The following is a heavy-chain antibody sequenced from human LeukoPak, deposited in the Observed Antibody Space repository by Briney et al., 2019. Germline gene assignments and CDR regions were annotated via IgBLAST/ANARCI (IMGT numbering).Heavy chain of an antibody. J-gene: IGHJ4*02. CDR1: GGTFTRYA. CDR2: IIPIFGTA. Sequence: SVKVSCKASGGTFTRYAISWVRQAPGQGLEWMGGIIPIFGTANYAQKFQGRVTITADESTSTAYMELSSLRSEDTAVYYCARVVPAAMYGFDYWGQGTLVTVSS. V-gene: IGHV1-69*13. CDR3: ARVVPAAMYGFDY. D-gene: IGHD2-2*01.